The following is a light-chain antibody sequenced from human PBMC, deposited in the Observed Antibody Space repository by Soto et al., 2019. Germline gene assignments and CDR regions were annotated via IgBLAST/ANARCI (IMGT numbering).Light chain of an antibody. V-gene: IGKV3D-7*01. Sequence: TQSPATISLSPGARATLSCRASQSVRSSYLAWYQQRPGQAPRLLIYGASTRATGIPARFSGSGSGTEFTLTISSLQSEDFAVYYCQQYYNWPRTFGQGTKVDIK. CDR3: QQYYNWPRT. CDR2: GAS. CDR1: QSVRSSY. J-gene: IGKJ1*01.